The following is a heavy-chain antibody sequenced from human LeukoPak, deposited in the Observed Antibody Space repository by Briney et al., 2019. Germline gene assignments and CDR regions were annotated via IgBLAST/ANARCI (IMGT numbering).Heavy chain of an antibody. CDR1: GITFSKNC. J-gene: IGHJ6*02. Sequence: GASVKVSCTASGITFSKNCISWVRQAPGQGLEWMGRFIPMVGVAAYAQKFQGRITITEDRSANTAFMELSSLTSEDTAVYYCARIKAVGVPVAIDAYYSYGMDVWSQGTAVAVSS. V-gene: IGHV1-69*02. CDR3: ARIKAVGVPVAIDAYYSYGMDV. D-gene: IGHD2-2*01. CDR2: FIPMVGVA.